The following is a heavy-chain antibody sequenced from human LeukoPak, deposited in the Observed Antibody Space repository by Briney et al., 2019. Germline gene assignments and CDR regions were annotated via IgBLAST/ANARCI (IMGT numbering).Heavy chain of an antibody. D-gene: IGHD3-10*01. V-gene: IGHV4-59*01. CDR3: ARAVVRGRAPSYYYYMDV. CDR1: GGSFSGYY. Sequence: SETLSLTCAVYGGSFSGYYWSWIRQPPGKGLEWIGYIYYSGSTNYNPSLKSRVTISVDTSKIQFSLKLSSVTAADTAVYYCARAVVRGRAPSYYYYMDVWGKGTTVTVSS. J-gene: IGHJ6*03. CDR2: IYYSGST.